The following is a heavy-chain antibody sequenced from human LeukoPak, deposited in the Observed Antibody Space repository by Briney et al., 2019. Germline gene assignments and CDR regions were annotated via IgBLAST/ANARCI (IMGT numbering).Heavy chain of an antibody. J-gene: IGHJ4*02. V-gene: IGHV3-23*01. CDR2: ISGSGGST. D-gene: IGHD4-17*01. CDR1: GFTFSSYA. CDR3: AKKMNGDYYFDY. Sequence: GSLRLSCAASGFTFSSYAMSWARQAPGKGLEWVSAISGSGGSTYYADSVKGRFTISRDNSKNTLYLQMNSLRAEDTAVYYCAKKMNGDYYFDYWGQGTLVTVSS.